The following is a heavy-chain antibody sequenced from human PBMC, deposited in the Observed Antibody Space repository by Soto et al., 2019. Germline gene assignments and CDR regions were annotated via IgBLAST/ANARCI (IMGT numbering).Heavy chain of an antibody. CDR3: ARTRRGETAIITDGLDL. D-gene: IGHD5-18*01. Sequence: QEQLVESGGGVVQPGRSLRLSCAASGFSFNTYGMNWVRQAPGRGLEWVALIWYHGAYENYADSVKGRFTISRDNSRNTLYLQMNSLKAEDTAVYYCARTRRGETAIITDGLDLWGQGTQVTVSS. J-gene: IGHJ5*02. V-gene: IGHV3-33*01. CDR2: IWYHGAYE. CDR1: GFSFNTYG.